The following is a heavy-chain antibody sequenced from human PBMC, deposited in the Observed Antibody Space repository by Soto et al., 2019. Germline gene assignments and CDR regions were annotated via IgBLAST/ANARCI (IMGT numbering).Heavy chain of an antibody. J-gene: IGHJ6*03. D-gene: IGHD6-6*01. Sequence: ASVKVSCKASGYTFTGYYIHWVRQAPGQGLEWMGWINPNSGGTNYAQKFQGWVTMTRDTSISTAYMELSRLRSDDTAVYYCARVRQLVGYFYYYMDVWGKATTVTVSS. V-gene: IGHV1-2*04. CDR1: GYTFTGYY. CDR3: ARVRQLVGYFYYYMDV. CDR2: INPNSGGT.